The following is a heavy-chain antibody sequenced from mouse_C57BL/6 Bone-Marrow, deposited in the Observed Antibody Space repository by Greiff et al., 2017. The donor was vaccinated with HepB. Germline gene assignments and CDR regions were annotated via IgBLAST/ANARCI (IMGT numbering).Heavy chain of an antibody. CDR3: ARGYGSSAWFAY. D-gene: IGHD1-1*01. V-gene: IGHV1-26*01. J-gene: IGHJ3*01. Sequence: EVQLQQSGPELVKPGASVKISCKASGYTFTDYYMNWVKQRHGKSLEWIGDINPNNGGTSYNQKFKGKATLTVDKSSSTADVELRSLTSEDSAVYYCARGYGSSAWFAYWGQGTLVTVSA. CDR1: GYTFTDYY. CDR2: INPNNGGT.